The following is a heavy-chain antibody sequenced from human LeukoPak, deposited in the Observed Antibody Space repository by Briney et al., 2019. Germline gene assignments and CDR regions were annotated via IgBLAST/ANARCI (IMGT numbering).Heavy chain of an antibody. CDR2: ISSSGSTI. CDR1: GFTFSDYY. CDR3: ASLPSYSSGWRDY. D-gene: IGHD6-19*01. J-gene: IGHJ4*02. V-gene: IGHV3-11*04. Sequence: PGGSLRLSCAASGFTFSDYYMSWIRQAPGKGLEWVSYISSSGSTIYYADSVKGRFTISRDNAKNSLYLQMNSLRAEDTAVYYCASLPSYSSGWRDYWGQGTLVTVSS.